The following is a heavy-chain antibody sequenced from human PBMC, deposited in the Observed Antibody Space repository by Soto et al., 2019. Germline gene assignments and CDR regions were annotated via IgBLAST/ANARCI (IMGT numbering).Heavy chain of an antibody. CDR3: ARGRKYSSLAPFDY. D-gene: IGHD6-6*01. Sequence: ASVKVSCKASGYTFTSYVMRWVRQAPGQGLEWMGWISAYNGNTNYAQKFQGRVTITRDTSASTAYMELSSLRSEDTAVYYCARGRKYSSLAPFDYWGQGTLVTVSS. CDR2: ISAYNGNT. CDR1: GYTFTSYV. V-gene: IGHV1-18*01. J-gene: IGHJ4*02.